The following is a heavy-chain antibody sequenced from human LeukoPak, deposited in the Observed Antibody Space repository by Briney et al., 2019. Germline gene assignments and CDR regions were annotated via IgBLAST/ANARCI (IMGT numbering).Heavy chain of an antibody. D-gene: IGHD1-1*01. Sequence: GRSLRLSCAASGFTFDDYAMHWVRQAPGKGLGWVSGISWNSGSIGYADSVKGRFTISRDNAKNSLYLQMNSLRAEDTAVYYCARDHNYAFDNWGQGTLVTVSS. CDR2: ISWNSGSI. CDR3: ARDHNYAFDN. V-gene: IGHV3-9*01. CDR1: GFTFDDYA. J-gene: IGHJ4*02.